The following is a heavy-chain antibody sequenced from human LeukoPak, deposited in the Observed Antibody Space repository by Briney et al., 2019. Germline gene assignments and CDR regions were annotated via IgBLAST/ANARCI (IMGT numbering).Heavy chain of an antibody. CDR3: ATRYSSNWYFDY. V-gene: IGHV4-4*07. D-gene: IGHD6-13*01. CDR2: IHTSGST. CDR1: GDSISDYD. J-gene: IGHJ4*02. Sequence: SETLSLTCTVSGDSISDYDWRWLRQPAGKGLEWIGHIHTSGSTNYNPSLKSRITISVDTSKNQFSLRLSSVTAADTAVYYCATRYSSNWYFDYWGQGTLVTVSS.